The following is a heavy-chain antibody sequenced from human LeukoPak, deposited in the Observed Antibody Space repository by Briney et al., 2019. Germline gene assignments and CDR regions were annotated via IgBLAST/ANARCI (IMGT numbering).Heavy chain of an antibody. CDR1: GFTFSSYE. Sequence: GGSLRLSCAASGFTFSSYEMNWVRQAPGKGLEWVSYISSSGSTICYADSVKGRFTISRDNSKNTLYLQMNCLRAEDTAVYSCARGLRYSTGWYYFDYWGQGTLVTVSS. D-gene: IGHD6-19*01. CDR2: ISSSGSTI. CDR3: ARGLRYSTGWYYFDY. V-gene: IGHV3-48*03. J-gene: IGHJ4*02.